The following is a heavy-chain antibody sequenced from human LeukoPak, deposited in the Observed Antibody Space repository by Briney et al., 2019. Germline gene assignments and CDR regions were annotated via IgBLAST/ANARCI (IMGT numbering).Heavy chain of an antibody. CDR1: GFTFDDYA. D-gene: IGHD3-22*01. CDR3: AKKRYYYDSSHFDY. CDR2: ISWNSGSI. Sequence: GGSLRLSCAASGFTFDDYAMHWVRQAPGKGLEWVSGISWNSGSIGYADSVKGRFTISRDNAKNSLYLQMNSLRAEDTAVYYCAKKRYYYDSSHFDYWGQGTLVTVSS. V-gene: IGHV3-9*01. J-gene: IGHJ4*02.